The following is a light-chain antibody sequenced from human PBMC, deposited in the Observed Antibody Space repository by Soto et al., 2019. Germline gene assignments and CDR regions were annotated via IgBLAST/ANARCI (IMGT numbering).Light chain of an antibody. CDR2: GIS. V-gene: IGKV1-39*01. CDR1: QSISNY. Sequence: DIQMTQSPSSLSASVGDRVTITCRASQSISNYLNWYQQKPGKAPKLLIYGISSLQSGVPSRFSGSGSGTDFTLTISSLEPEDFATYYCQQAYSTKWTFGQGTEVEVK. J-gene: IGKJ1*01. CDR3: QQAYSTKWT.